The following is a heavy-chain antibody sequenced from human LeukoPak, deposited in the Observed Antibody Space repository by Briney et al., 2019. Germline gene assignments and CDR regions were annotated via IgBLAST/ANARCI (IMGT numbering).Heavy chain of an antibody. Sequence: PGGSLRLSCAASGFTFDDYAMHWVRQGPGKGLEWVSGISWNSGSIGYADSVKGRFTISRDNAKNSLSLQMNSLRAEDTAVYYCARDLYRIVVVPHYFDYWGQGTLVTVSS. D-gene: IGHD3-22*01. J-gene: IGHJ4*02. CDR3: ARDLYRIVVVPHYFDY. CDR1: GFTFDDYA. V-gene: IGHV3-9*01. CDR2: ISWNSGSI.